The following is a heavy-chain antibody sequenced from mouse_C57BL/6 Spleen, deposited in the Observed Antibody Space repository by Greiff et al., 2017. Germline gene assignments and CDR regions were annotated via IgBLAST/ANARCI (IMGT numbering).Heavy chain of an antibody. Sequence: VQLQESGAELVKPGASVKLSCKASGYTFTSYWMHWVKQRPGQGLERIGMIHPNSGSTNYNEKFKSKATLTVDKSSSTAYMQLSSLTSEDSAVYYCARGIYYDYDYFDYWGQGTTLTVSS. CDR1: GYTFTSYW. V-gene: IGHV1-64*01. D-gene: IGHD2-4*01. CDR2: IHPNSGST. J-gene: IGHJ2*01. CDR3: ARGIYYDYDYFDY.